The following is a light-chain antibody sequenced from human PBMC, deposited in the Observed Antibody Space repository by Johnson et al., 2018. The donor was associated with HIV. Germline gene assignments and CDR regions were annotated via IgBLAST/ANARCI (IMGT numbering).Light chain of an antibody. CDR2: DNN. Sequence: QSVLTQPPSVSAAPGQKVAISCSGSSSNIGNNYVSWYQQLPGTAPKLLIYDNNKRPSGIPDRFSGSKSGTSATLDITGLPTGDEADYYCASWDRSLTVGTVFGPGTRVTVL. V-gene: IGLV1-51*01. CDR3: ASWDRSLTVGTV. J-gene: IGLJ1*01. CDR1: SSNIGNNY.